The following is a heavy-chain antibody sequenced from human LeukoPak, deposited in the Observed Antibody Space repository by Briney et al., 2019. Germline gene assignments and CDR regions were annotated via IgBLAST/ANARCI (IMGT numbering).Heavy chain of an antibody. J-gene: IGHJ1*01. CDR1: GFTFSTFS. CDR3: VRRGLIVTEYLER. V-gene: IGHV3-48*04. CDR2: ISSSSSTT. Sequence: GGSLRLSCAASGFTFSTFSMNWVRQAPGKGPEWVSYISSSSSTTYYADSVKGRFTISRDNAKNSLYLQMNSLRAGDTAVYYCVRRGLIVTEYLERWGQGTLVIVSS. D-gene: IGHD3-10*01.